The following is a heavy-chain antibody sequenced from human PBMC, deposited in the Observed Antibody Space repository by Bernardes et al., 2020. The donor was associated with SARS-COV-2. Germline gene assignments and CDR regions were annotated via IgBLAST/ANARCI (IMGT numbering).Heavy chain of an antibody. Sequence: GGSLRLSCAASGFTFSSYSMNWVRQAPGKGLEWVSSISSSSSYIYYADSVKGRVTISVDTSKNHFSLNLPSLTAADTAVYYCARLGLAYTSGGFDPWGQGTLVTVSS. CDR1: GFTFSSYS. V-gene: IGHV3-21*01. J-gene: IGHJ5*02. D-gene: IGHD3-10*01. CDR3: ARLGLAYTSGGFDP. CDR2: ISSSSSYI.